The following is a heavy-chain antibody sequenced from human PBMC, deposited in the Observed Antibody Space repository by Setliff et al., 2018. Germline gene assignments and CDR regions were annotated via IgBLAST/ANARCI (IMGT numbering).Heavy chain of an antibody. D-gene: IGHD1-26*01. Sequence: SETLSLTCTVSGDSISSGDYFWSWIRQPPGKGLEWIAYIYHSGSAYYNPSLKSRVTMSVDTSKNQFSLHLTSVTAAGTAVYYCASDVGTSTSSDAFDVWGQGMMVTVSS. V-gene: IGHV4-30-4*08. CDR2: IYHSGSA. CDR3: ASDVGTSTSSDAFDV. J-gene: IGHJ3*01. CDR1: GDSISSGDYF.